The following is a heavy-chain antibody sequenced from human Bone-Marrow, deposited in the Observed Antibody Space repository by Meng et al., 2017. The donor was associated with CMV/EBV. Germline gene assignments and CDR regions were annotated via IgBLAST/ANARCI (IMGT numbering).Heavy chain of an antibody. D-gene: IGHD3-10*01. CDR2: INPSGGST. CDR1: GYTFTSYY. V-gene: IGHV1-46*01. Sequence: ASVKVSCKASGYTFTSYYMHWVRQAPGQGLEWMGIINPSGGSTSYAQKFQGRVTITTDESTSTAYMELSSLRSEDTAVYYCARDATMVRGGVRFDPWGQGTLVTVSS. J-gene: IGHJ5*02. CDR3: ARDATMVRGGVRFDP.